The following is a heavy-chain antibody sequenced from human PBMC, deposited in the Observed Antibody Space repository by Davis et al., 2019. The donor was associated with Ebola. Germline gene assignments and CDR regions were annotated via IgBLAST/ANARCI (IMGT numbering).Heavy chain of an antibody. V-gene: IGHV1-46*01. CDR1: GYTFTSYY. D-gene: IGHD3-3*01. CDR2: INPSGGST. J-gene: IGHJ3*02. Sequence: AASVKVSCKASGYTFTSYYMHWVRQAPGQGLEWMGIINPSGGSTSYAQKFQGRVTMTRDTSTTTVYLGLSSLRSEDTAVYYCTRDKQFYDFWSGFDIWGQGTVVTVSS. CDR3: TRDKQFYDFWSGFDI.